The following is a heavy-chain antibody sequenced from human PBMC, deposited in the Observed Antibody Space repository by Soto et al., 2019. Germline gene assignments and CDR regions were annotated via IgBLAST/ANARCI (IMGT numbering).Heavy chain of an antibody. Sequence: GFLRARWGVSGGTCVTHGRRCIRQTTGKGLEWVSTFSGSGGNIYYSESVKGRLTISRDDSKNTLYLHMNSLRVEDTAVYYCAKDPPWTVGPLAMDVWGQGTTVTVSS. J-gene: IGHJ6*02. CDR3: AKDPPWTVGPLAMDV. D-gene: IGHD3-3*01. V-gene: IGHV3-23*01. CDR2: FSGSGGNI. CDR1: GGTCVTHG.